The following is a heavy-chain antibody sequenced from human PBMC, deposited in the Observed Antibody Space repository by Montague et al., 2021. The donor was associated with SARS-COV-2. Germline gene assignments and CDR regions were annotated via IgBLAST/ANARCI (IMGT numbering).Heavy chain of an antibody. CDR2: IYYGGSTS. CDR3: ARYRRDGSYFLDY. CDR1: GGSIDSSSYH. V-gene: IGHV4-39*01. J-gene: IGHJ4*02. Sequence: SETLSLTCTVSGGSIDSSSYHWDWIRQSPGKGLEWIGSIYYGGSTSYYNPSLKSRVTISADTSKNQFSLKLTSVTAADTAVYYCARYRRDGSYFLDYWGQGTLVTVSS. D-gene: IGHD5-24*01.